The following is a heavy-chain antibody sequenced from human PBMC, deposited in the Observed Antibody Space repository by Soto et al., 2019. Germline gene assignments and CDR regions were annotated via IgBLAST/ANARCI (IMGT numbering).Heavy chain of an antibody. CDR3: AKDLHYDKGRGYYYYYYYMDV. D-gene: IGHD3-9*01. CDR1: GITFSGYA. V-gene: IGHV3-23*01. Sequence: GGSLRLSCAVSGITFSGYAMTWVRQAPGKGLEWVSAISSGGGSTYYADSVKGRFTISRDNSKNTLYLQMNSLRAEDTAVYYCAKDLHYDKGRGYYYYYYYMDVWGKGTTVTVSS. J-gene: IGHJ6*03. CDR2: ISSGGGST.